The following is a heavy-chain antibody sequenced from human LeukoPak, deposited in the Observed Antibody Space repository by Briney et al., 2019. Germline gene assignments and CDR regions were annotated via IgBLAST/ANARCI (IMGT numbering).Heavy chain of an antibody. D-gene: IGHD1-26*01. CDR2: INSSSSYI. CDR3: ARSYSGSYLSNGYDY. V-gene: IGHV3-21*01. CDR1: GFTFSSYS. Sequence: GGSLRLSCAASGFTFSSYSMNWVRQAPGKGLEWVSSINSSSSYIYYADSVKGRFTLSRDNARNSLFLQMNSLRAEDTAVYYCARSYSGSYLSNGYDYWGQGTLVTVSS. J-gene: IGHJ4*02.